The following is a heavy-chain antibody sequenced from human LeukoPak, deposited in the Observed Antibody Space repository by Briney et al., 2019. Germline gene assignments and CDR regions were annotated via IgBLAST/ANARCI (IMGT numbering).Heavy chain of an antibody. J-gene: IGHJ4*02. D-gene: IGHD1-26*01. CDR1: GSTCSSYA. CDR2: ISGSGGST. CDR3: AKDHAGGGSLSSGSFDY. Sequence: GGSLRLSCAASGSTCSSYAMSWVRQAPGKGLVWVSAISGSGGSTYYADSVKGRFTISRDNSKNTLYLQMNSLRAEDTAVYYCAKDHAGGGSLSSGSFDYWGQGTLVTVSS. V-gene: IGHV3-23*01.